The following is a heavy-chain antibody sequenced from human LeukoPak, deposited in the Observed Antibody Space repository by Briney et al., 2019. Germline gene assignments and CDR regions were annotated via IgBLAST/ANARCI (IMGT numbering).Heavy chain of an antibody. CDR2: IRSQASGGTT. Sequence: GGSLRLSCAGSGFTLGDEYMTWLGQAPWKGLYWVGFIRSQASGGTTDYAASVRDRFTISRDDSKSIVYLQMNSLKTEDTAVYYCTRVGTSATYVFWGQGVLVAVSS. V-gene: IGHV3-49*03. J-gene: IGHJ4*02. D-gene: IGHD1-26*01. CDR3: TRVGTSATYVF. CDR1: GFTLGDEY.